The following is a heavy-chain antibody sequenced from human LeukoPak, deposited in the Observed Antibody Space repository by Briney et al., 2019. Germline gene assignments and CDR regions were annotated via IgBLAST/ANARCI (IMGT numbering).Heavy chain of an antibody. Sequence: ASVKVSCKASGGTFSSYAISWVRQAPGQGLEWMGGIIPIFGTANYAQKFQGRVTITADESTSTACMELSSLRSEDTAVYYCARDDGGYSYGYGISDNWFDPWGQGTLVTVSS. D-gene: IGHD5-18*01. J-gene: IGHJ5*02. CDR2: IIPIFGTA. V-gene: IGHV1-69*13. CDR3: ARDDGGYSYGYGISDNWFDP. CDR1: GGTFSSYA.